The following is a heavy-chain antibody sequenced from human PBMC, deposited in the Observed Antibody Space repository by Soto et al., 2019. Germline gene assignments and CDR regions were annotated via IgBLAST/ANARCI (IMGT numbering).Heavy chain of an antibody. D-gene: IGHD3-9*01. CDR3: ARESHDILTGPPWVWYFDL. CDR1: GGSFSVYY. J-gene: IGHJ2*01. V-gene: IGHV4-34*01. Sequence: QVQLQQWGAGPLRPLETLSLTCGVSGGSFSVYYWAWIRQSPGKGLEWIGEINDRGSINYNPSLKSRVSISLDPSNNHYSLNRRSVTAADTDVYYCARESHDILTGPPWVWYFDLWGRGTLVTVSS. CDR2: INDRGSI.